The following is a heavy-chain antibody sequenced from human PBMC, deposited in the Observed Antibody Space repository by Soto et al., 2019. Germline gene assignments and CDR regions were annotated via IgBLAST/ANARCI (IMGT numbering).Heavy chain of an antibody. Sequence: QVQLQESGPGLVKPSGTLSLTCAVSGGSISSSNWWSWVRQPPGKGLEWIGEIYHSGSTNYNPSLTSRVTISVDKSKTQSSLQLSSVTAADTAVYYCARVSGSYYYGMDVWGQGTTVTVSS. CDR2: IYHSGST. CDR3: ARVSGSYYYGMDV. CDR1: GGSISSSNW. J-gene: IGHJ6*02. V-gene: IGHV4-4*02. D-gene: IGHD1-26*01.